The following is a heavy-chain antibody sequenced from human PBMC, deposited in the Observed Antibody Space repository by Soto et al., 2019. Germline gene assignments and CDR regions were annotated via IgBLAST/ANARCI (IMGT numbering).Heavy chain of an antibody. CDR3: ARLYDSSGYYYPNDY. V-gene: IGHV5-51*01. J-gene: IGHJ4*02. Sequence: PGESLKISCKGSGYSFTSYWIGWVRQMPGKGLEWMGIIYPGDSDTRYSPSFQGQVTISADKSISTAYLQWSSLKASDTAMCYCARLYDSSGYYYPNDYWGQGTLVTVSS. CDR1: GYSFTSYW. CDR2: IYPGDSDT. D-gene: IGHD3-22*01.